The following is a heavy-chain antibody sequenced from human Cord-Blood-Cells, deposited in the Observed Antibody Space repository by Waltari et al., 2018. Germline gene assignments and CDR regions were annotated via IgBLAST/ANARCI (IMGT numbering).Heavy chain of an antibody. CDR1: GGSISSSSYY. CDR2: IYYNRGT. V-gene: IGHV4-39*01. CDR3: ARHWEGQWLKN. Sequence: QLQLQESGPGLVKPSETLSLTCTLSGGSISSSSYYWGWIRQPPGKGREWVGSIYYNRGTYYNPSLKSRVTISVDTSKNQFSLKLSSVTAADTAVYYCARHWEGQWLKNWGQGTLVTVSS. D-gene: IGHD6-19*01. J-gene: IGHJ4*02.